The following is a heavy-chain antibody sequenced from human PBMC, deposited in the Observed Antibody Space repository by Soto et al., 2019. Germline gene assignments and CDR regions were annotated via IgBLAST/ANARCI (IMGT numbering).Heavy chain of an antibody. CDR2: IYYAGST. Sequence: PSETLSLTCTVSGGSMIRYYWSWMRQPPGRGLEWIGFIYYAGSTKYNPSLNSRVTISVDTSKNQFSLTVTSVTAADTAVYYCARRIVHTETFAYWGQRTLDTGS. V-gene: IGHV4-59*08. J-gene: IGHJ4*02. CDR1: GGSMIRYY. CDR3: ARRIVHTETFAY. D-gene: IGHD1-26*01.